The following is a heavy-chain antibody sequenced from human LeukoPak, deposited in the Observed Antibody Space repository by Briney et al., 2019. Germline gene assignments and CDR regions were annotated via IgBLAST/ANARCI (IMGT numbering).Heavy chain of an antibody. J-gene: IGHJ6*02. V-gene: IGHV4-59*08. CDR2: IYYSGST. CDR1: GGSISSYY. D-gene: IGHD6-19*01. Sequence: SGALSLTCAVSGGSISSYYWSWIRQPPGKGLEWIGYIYYSGSTNYNPSLKSRVTISVDTSKNQFSLKLSSVTAADTAVYYCARRRAVAGTYYYYYYGMDVWGQGTTVTVSS. CDR3: ARRRAVAGTYYYYYYGMDV.